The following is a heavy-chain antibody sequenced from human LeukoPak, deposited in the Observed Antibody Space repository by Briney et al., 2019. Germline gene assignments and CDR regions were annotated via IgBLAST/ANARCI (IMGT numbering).Heavy chain of an antibody. V-gene: IGHV1-2*06. CDR3: ARDQGNDAFDI. J-gene: IGHJ3*02. Sequence: ASVKVSCEASGYTFNTFSGYYMHWVRQAPGQGLEWVGRINPNSGAANSAQKFQDRVGITRDTSISTVYMELSSLRSDDTAVYYCARDQGNDAFDIWGQGTMVTVS. CDR2: INPNSGAA. CDR1: GYTFNTFSGYY.